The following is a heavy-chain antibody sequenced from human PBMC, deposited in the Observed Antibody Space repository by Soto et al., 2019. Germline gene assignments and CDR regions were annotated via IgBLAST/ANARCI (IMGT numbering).Heavy chain of an antibody. CDR2: IYYSGST. J-gene: IGHJ4*02. Sequence: SETLPLTCTVSGGSISSYYWSWIRQPPGKGLEWIGYIYYSGSTNYNPSLKSRVTISVDTSKNQFSLKLSSVTAADTAVYYCARVTWLRDYYFDYWGQGTLVTVSS. CDR1: GGSISSYY. D-gene: IGHD5-12*01. V-gene: IGHV4-59*01. CDR3: ARVTWLRDYYFDY.